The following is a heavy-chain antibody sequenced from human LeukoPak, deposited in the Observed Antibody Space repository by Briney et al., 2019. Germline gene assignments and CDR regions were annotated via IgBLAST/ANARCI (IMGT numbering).Heavy chain of an antibody. V-gene: IGHV1-69*13. Sequence: SVKVSCKASGGTFSSYAISWVRQAPGQGLEWMGGIVPIFGTANYAQKFQGRVTITADESTSTAYMELSSLRSEDTAVYYCARGSSWYSGTDYWGQGTLVTVSS. CDR1: GGTFSSYA. J-gene: IGHJ4*02. CDR3: ARGSSWYSGTDY. CDR2: IVPIFGTA. D-gene: IGHD6-13*01.